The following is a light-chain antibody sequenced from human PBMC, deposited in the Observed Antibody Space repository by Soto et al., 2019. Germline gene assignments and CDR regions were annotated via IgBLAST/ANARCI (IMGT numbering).Light chain of an antibody. CDR3: MQALQTPAT. V-gene: IGKV2-28*01. Sequence: DIVMTQSPLSLPVTPGEPASISCRSSQSLLHSNGYNYLDWYLQKPGQSPQLLIYLGSNRASGVPDRVSGSGSGTDFTLKISRVEAEDVGVYYCMQALQTPATCGQGTRLESK. J-gene: IGKJ5*01. CDR2: LGS. CDR1: QSLLHSNGYNY.